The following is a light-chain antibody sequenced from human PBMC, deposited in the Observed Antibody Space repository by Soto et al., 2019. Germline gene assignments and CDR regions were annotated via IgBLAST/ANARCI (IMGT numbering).Light chain of an antibody. Sequence: QSALTQPPSVSAAPGQKVTISCSGSSSNIGGNSVSWHQQLPGTAPKLLIYDDNKRPSGIPDRFSGSKSGTSATLGITGFQTGDEADYYCGSGDSSLSAYVFGTGTKVTVL. V-gene: IGLV1-51*01. CDR2: DDN. CDR1: SSNIGGNS. CDR3: GSGDSSLSAYV. J-gene: IGLJ1*01.